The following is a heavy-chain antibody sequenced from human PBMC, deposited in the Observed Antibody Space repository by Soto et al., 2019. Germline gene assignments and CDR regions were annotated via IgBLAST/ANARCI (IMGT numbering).Heavy chain of an antibody. CDR3: ARDLDSSGYYSDWFDP. CDR2: IYTSGST. D-gene: IGHD3-22*01. J-gene: IGHJ5*02. CDR1: GGSISSYY. V-gene: IGHV4-4*07. Sequence: SETLSLTCTVSGGSISSYYWSWIRQPAGKGLEWIGRIYTSGSTNYNPSLKSRVTMSVDTSKNQFSLKLRSVTAADTAVYYCARDLDSSGYYSDWFDPWGQGTLVTVS.